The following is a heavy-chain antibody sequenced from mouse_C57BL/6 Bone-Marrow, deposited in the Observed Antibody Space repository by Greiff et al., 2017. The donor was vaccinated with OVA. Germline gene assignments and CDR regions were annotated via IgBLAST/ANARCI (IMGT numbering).Heavy chain of an antibody. CDR2: IYPSDGST. CDR3: ARYYDAREGFAY. Sequence: QVQLQQSDAELVKPGASVTISCKVSGYTFTDHTIHWMKQRPGRGLVWIGYIYPSDGSTNYNEKFKGKATLTADKSSSSAYMQLNRLTSEASAVYFCARYYDAREGFAYWGQGTLVTVSA. V-gene: IGHV1-78*01. D-gene: IGHD2-3*01. CDR1: GYTFTDHT. J-gene: IGHJ3*01.